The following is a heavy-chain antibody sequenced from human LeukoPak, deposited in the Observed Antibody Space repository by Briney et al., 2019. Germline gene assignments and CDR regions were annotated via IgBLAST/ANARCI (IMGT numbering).Heavy chain of an antibody. CDR2: ISSSSSYI. CDR1: GFTFSSYS. J-gene: IGHJ6*02. D-gene: IGHD2-15*01. V-gene: IGHV3-21*01. CDR3: ARVRSCSGGGCYPHTYYYYYGMDV. Sequence: GGSLRLSCAASGFTFSSYSMNWVRQAPGKGLEWVSSISSSSSYIYYADSVKGRFTISRDNAKNSLYLQMNSLRAEDTAVFYCARVRSCSGGGCYPHTYYYYYGMDVWGQGTTVTVSS.